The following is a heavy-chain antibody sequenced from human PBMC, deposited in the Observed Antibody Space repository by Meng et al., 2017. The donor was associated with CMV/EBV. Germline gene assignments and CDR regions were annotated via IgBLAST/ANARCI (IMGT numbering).Heavy chain of an antibody. CDR3: ARGRQRAQYQLLLGYYYYYGMDV. CDR2: IIPIFGTA. Sequence: SVKVSCKASGGTFSSYAISWVRQAPGQGLEWMGGIIPIFGTANYAQKFQGRVTITTDESTSTAYMELSSLRSEDTAVYYCARGRQRAQYQLLLGYYYYYGMDVWGQGTTVTVSS. J-gene: IGHJ6*02. CDR1: GGTFSSYA. D-gene: IGHD2-2*01. V-gene: IGHV1-69*05.